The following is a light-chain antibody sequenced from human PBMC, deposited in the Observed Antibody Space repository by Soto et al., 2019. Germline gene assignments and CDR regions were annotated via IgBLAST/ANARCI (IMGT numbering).Light chain of an antibody. CDR2: DAS. Sequence: DIQMTQSPSSLSASVGDRVTITCQASQNINNYLNWYQQKPGKAPKLLIYDASNLETGVPSRFSGSGSGTDFTFTISSLQPEDIATYYCQQYDNLPLTFGQGTKVDI. V-gene: IGKV1-33*01. CDR1: QNINNY. CDR3: QQYDNLPLT. J-gene: IGKJ1*01.